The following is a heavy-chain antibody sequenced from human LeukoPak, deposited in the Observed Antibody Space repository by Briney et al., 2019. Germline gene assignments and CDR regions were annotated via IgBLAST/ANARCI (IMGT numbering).Heavy chain of an antibody. CDR1: GGSISSYY. Sequence: SETLSLTCTVSGGSISSYYWSWIRQPAGKGLEWIGRIYTSGTTHYNPSLKSRVTISVDTSKNQFSLKLSSVTAADTAVYYCARETYYDFWSLDSYYYYYMDVWGKGTTVTVSS. J-gene: IGHJ6*03. V-gene: IGHV4-4*07. CDR3: ARETYYDFWSLDSYYYYYMDV. CDR2: IYTSGTT. D-gene: IGHD3-3*01.